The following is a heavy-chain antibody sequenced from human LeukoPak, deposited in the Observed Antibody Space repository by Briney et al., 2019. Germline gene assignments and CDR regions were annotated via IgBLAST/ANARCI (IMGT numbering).Heavy chain of an antibody. Sequence: ASVKVSCKASGYTFTSYYMHWVRQAPGQGLEWMGIINPSGGSTSYAQKFQGRVTMTRDTSISTAYMELSRLRSDDTAVYYCARVPSRRPTAAGSWVNWFDPWGQGTLVTVSS. D-gene: IGHD6-13*01. CDR1: GYTFTSYY. J-gene: IGHJ5*02. CDR3: ARVPSRRPTAAGSWVNWFDP. V-gene: IGHV1-46*01. CDR2: INPSGGST.